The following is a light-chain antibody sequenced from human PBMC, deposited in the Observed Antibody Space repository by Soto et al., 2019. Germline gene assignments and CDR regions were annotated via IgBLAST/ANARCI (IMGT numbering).Light chain of an antibody. CDR1: QGISNY. J-gene: IGKJ5*01. V-gene: IGKV1-27*01. Sequence: IQMTQSPSSLSASVGDRVTITCRASQGISNYLAWYQQKPGKVPKLLIYAASTLQSGVPSRFSGSGSGTDFTLTISSLQSEDLGVYYCQQYNNWPPSIIFGQGTRLEIK. CDR2: AAS. CDR3: QQYNNWPPSII.